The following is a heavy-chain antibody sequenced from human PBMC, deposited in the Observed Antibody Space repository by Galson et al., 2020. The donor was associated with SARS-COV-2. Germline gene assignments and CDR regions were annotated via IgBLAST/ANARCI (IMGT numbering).Heavy chain of an antibody. J-gene: IGHJ4*02. CDR3: VRDIVTGDDGGNNFEH. D-gene: IGHD4-17*01. Sequence: GGSLRLSCAASGFTFRIYSMNWVRQAPGKGLEWVACMSSSGSYIYYADSVRGRFTISRDNAKDSLYLQMNDVRAEDTAVYYCVRDIVTGDDGGNNFEHWGQGTLVTSSS. V-gene: IGHV3-21*01. CDR2: MSSSGSYI. CDR1: GFTFRIYS.